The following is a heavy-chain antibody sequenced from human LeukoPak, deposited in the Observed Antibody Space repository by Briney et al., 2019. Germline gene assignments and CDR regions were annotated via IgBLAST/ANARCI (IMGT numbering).Heavy chain of an antibody. CDR3: ARVHCSGGSCYLTADAFDI. J-gene: IGHJ3*02. CDR1: GYTFTSYD. Sequence: SVKVSCKASGYTFTSYDISWVRQAPGQGLEWMGGIIPIFGTANYAQKFQGRVTITADESTSTAYMELSSLRSEDTAVYYCARVHCSGGSCYLTADAFDIWGQGTMVTVSS. CDR2: IIPIFGTA. V-gene: IGHV1-69*13. D-gene: IGHD2-15*01.